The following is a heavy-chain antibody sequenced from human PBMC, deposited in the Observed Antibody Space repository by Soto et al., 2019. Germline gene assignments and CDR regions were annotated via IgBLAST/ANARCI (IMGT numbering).Heavy chain of an antibody. V-gene: IGHV1-69*01. CDR3: ASDYDFWSGYPEPYYYYYGMDV. J-gene: IGHJ6*02. CDR1: GGTFSSYA. Sequence: QVQLVQSGAEVKKPGSSVKVSCKASGGTFSSYAISWVRQAPGQGLEWMGGIIPIFGTANYAQKFQGRVTITADESTSTAYKELSSLRSEDTAVYYCASDYDFWSGYPEPYYYYYGMDVWGQGTTVTVSS. CDR2: IIPIFGTA. D-gene: IGHD3-3*01.